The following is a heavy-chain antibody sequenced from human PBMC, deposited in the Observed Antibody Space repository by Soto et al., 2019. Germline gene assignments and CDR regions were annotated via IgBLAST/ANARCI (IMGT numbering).Heavy chain of an antibody. Sequence: RSLGLFCAASGVNFDDFAMHWVRRAPGKGLEWVSGISWEGGSIGYADSVKGRFIISRDNAKNSLFLQMNSLTADDTALYYCAKDHDEDFGYDLDYFNSWGQG. V-gene: IGHV3-9*01. CDR3: AKDHDEDFGYDLDYFNS. CDR1: GVNFDDFA. CDR2: ISWEGGSI. J-gene: IGHJ4*02. D-gene: IGHD5-12*01.